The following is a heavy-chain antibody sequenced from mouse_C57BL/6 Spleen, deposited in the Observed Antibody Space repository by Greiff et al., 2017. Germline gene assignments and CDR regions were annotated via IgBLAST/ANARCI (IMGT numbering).Heavy chain of an antibody. J-gene: IGHJ2*01. CDR1: GFNIKDYY. D-gene: IGHD2-3*01. CDR3: ARKGYCCSYFDY. Sequence: EVQLQQSGAELVKPGASVKLSCTASGFNIKDYYMHWVKQRTEKGLEWIGRIDPEDGETKYAPKFPGKAPITADTSSNTAYLQLSSLTSEDTAVYDWARKGYCCSYFDYWGQGTTLPVSS. V-gene: IGHV14-2*01. CDR2: IDPEDGET.